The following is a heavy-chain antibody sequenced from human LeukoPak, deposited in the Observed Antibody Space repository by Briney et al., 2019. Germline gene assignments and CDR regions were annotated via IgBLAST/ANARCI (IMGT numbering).Heavy chain of an antibody. Sequence: GESLRISCKGSGYSFTSYRISWVRQMPGKGLEWMGRIDPSDSYTNYSPSFQGHVTISADKSISTAYLQWSSLKASDTAMYYCARHDHGIAANFDPWGQGTLVTVSS. CDR3: ARHDHGIAANFDP. D-gene: IGHD6-13*01. J-gene: IGHJ5*02. CDR1: GYSFTSYR. V-gene: IGHV5-10-1*01. CDR2: IDPSDSYT.